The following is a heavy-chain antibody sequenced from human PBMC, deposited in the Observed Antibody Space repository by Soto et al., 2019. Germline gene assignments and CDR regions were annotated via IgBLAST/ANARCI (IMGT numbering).Heavy chain of an antibody. CDR1: GFTFSSYA. V-gene: IGHV3-23*01. J-gene: IGHJ6*02. CDR3: AKGRGYSSGWSHYYYGMDV. Sequence: GGSLRLSCAASGFTFSSYAMSWVRQAPGKGLEWVSAISGSGGSTYYADSVKGRFTISRDNSKNTLYLQMNSLRAEDTAVYYCAKGRGYSSGWSHYYYGMDVWGQGTTVTVSS. CDR2: ISGSGGST. D-gene: IGHD6-19*01.